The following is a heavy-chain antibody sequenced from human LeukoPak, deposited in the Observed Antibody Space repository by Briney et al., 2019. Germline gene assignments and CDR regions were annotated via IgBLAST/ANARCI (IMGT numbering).Heavy chain of an antibody. V-gene: IGHV4-34*01. D-gene: IGHD6-13*01. CDR2: INHSGST. J-gene: IGHJ6*03. Sequence: SETLSLTCAVYGGSFSGYYWSWIRQPPGKGLEWIGEINHSGSTNYNPSLKSRVTISVDTSKNQFSLKLGSVTAADTAVYYCARGRATASSWYYYYYYMDVWGKGTTVTVSS. CDR3: ARGRATASSWYYYYYYMDV. CDR1: GGSFSGYY.